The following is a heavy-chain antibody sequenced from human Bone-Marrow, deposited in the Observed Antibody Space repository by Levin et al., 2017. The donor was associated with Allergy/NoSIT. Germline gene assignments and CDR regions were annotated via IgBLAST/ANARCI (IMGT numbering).Heavy chain of an antibody. D-gene: IGHD4-23*01. CDR1: GASISTNNYY. CDR3: GRHDALHDNGGEKYRGAMDV. CDR2: IYYSEST. Sequence: SETLSLTCTVSGASISTNNYYWGWFRQPPGKGLEWIGSIYYSESTYYTPSLKSRVTISVDTSKNQFSLKVRSVTAADTAVYYCGRHDALHDNGGEKYRGAMDVWGQGTTVTVSS. V-gene: IGHV4-39*01. J-gene: IGHJ6*02.